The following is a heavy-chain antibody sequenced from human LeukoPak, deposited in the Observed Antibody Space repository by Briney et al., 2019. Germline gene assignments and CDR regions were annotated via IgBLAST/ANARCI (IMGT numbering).Heavy chain of an antibody. J-gene: IGHJ1*01. CDR2: ISAYNGNT. CDR3: ARDSPPGGFYYDSSGWTIEYFQH. Sequence: ASVKVSCKASGYTFTSYGISWVRQAPGQGLEWMGWISAYNGNTNYAQKLQGRVTMTTDTSTSTAYMELRSLRSDDTAVYYCARDSPPGGFYYDSSGWTIEYFQHWGQGTLVTVSS. CDR1: GYTFTSYG. V-gene: IGHV1-18*01. D-gene: IGHD3-22*01.